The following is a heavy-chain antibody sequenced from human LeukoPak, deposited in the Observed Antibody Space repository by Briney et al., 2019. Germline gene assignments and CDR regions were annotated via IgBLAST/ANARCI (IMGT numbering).Heavy chain of an antibody. V-gene: IGHV3-11*01. Sequence: GGSLRLSCAAPGFTFSDYYMSWIRRAPGKGLEWISYISSAGSTIYYADSVKGRFTISRDNAKNSLYLQMNSLRAEDTAVYYCASKNTDYLNAFDIWGQGTMVTVSS. J-gene: IGHJ3*02. CDR1: GFTFSDYY. CDR3: ASKNTDYLNAFDI. D-gene: IGHD4-11*01. CDR2: ISSAGSTI.